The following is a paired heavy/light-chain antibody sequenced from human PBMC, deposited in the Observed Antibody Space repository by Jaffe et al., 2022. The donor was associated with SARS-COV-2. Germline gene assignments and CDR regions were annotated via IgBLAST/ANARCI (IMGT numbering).Heavy chain of an antibody. D-gene: IGHD5-18*01. CDR1: GGSFSGNY. CDR3: ARRRGYNYGRRDYGLDV. V-gene: IGHV4-34*01. J-gene: IGHJ6*02. Sequence: QVQLQQWGAGLLKPSETLSLTCAVYGGSFSGNYWSWIRQPPGKGLEWIGEINHSGSTNYNPSLKSRVTISVDTSKNQFSLKVSSVTAADTAVYYCARRRGYNYGRRDYGLDVWGQGTTVTVSS. CDR2: INHSGST.
Light chain of an antibody. V-gene: IGKV1-5*03. Sequence: DIQMTQSPSTLSASVGDRVTITCRASQSISSWLAWYQQKPGKAPKLLIYEASSLESGVPSRFSGSGSGTEFTLTISRLQPDDFATYYCQQYNSFFPYTFGQGTKLEIK. CDR3: QQYNSFFPYT. CDR2: EAS. CDR1: QSISSW. J-gene: IGKJ2*01.